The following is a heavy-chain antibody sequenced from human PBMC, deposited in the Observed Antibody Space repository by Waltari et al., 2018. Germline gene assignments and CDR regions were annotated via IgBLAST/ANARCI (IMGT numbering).Heavy chain of an antibody. D-gene: IGHD6-13*01. CDR2: IYTTGTP. CDR3: ARMKNNRESAASWYPPSFDS. V-gene: IGHV4-4*07. Sequence: QVHLQESGPGLVKPSDTLSLPCSVSGASISPFYWSWIRLSAAHGLEWVGRIYTTGTPNYSPSLTSRVTMSIDTSKNLLSLNLRSVTAADTGTYYCARMKNNRESAASWYPPSFDSWGQGIHVTVSS. CDR1: GASISPFY. J-gene: IGHJ5*01.